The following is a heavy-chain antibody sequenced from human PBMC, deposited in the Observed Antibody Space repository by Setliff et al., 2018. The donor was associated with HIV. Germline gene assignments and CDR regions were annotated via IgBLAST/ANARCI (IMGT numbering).Heavy chain of an antibody. CDR1: DGSISTYY. CDR3: ARDVGGFTVFAVPRGGFDP. D-gene: IGHD3-3*01. CDR2: IYYTGRT. Sequence: SETLSLTGTVADGSISTYYWSWIRQAPGRGLEWIGYIYYTGRTNYNPSLKSRVTMSLDSSNKQFSLKLSSVTAADTAVYFCARDVGGFTVFAVPRGGFDPWGQGTLVTVSS. J-gene: IGHJ5*02. V-gene: IGHV4-59*01.